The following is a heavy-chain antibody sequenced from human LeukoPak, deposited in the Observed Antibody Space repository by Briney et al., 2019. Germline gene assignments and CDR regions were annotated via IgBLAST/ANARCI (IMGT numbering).Heavy chain of an antibody. CDR1: AYTFTSYG. CDR2: ISAYNGNT. CDR3: ARDHYYDSSDYTRSTDY. D-gene: IGHD3-22*01. V-gene: IGHV1-18*01. Sequence: ASVKVSCKASAYTFTSYGISWVRQAPGQGLEWMGCISAYNGNTNYAQKLQGRVTMTTDTSTSTPYLELSSLRSDDTAVYYCARDHYYDSSDYTRSTDYWGQGTLVTVSS. J-gene: IGHJ4*02.